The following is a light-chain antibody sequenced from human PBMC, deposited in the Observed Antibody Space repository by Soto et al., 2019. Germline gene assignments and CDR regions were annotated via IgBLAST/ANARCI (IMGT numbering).Light chain of an antibody. Sequence: EIVVTQSPATLSLSPGERATLSCRASQSVSSYSAWYQQKPGQAPRLLIYDASNRATGIPARFSGSGSGTDFTLTISSLEPEDFAVYYCQQRSNWQGATFGGGTKV. J-gene: IGKJ4*01. CDR2: DAS. CDR1: QSVSSY. V-gene: IGKV3-11*01. CDR3: QQRSNWQGAT.